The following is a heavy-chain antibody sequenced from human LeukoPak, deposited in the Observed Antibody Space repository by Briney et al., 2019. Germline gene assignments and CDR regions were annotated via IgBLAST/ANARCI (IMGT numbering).Heavy chain of an antibody. D-gene: IGHD6-13*01. J-gene: IGHJ4*02. CDR3: ARDQGSLTRSWYTGY. V-gene: IGHV1-2*06. Sequence: ASVKVSCKASGYTFTGYHIHWVRQAPGQGLEWMERINPYSGDTNFAQKFQGRVTMTRDTSITTAYLDLSSLRPDDTAVYFCARDQGSLTRSWYTGYWGQGTQVTVSS. CDR2: INPYSGDT. CDR1: GYTFTGYH.